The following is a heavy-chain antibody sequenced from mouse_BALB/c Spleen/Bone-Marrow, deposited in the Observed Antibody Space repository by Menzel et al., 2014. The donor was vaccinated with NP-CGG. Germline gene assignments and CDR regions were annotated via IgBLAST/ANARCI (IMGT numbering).Heavy chain of an antibody. D-gene: IGHD1-1*01. CDR2: IYPGNVNT. V-gene: IGHV1S56*01. Sequence: QVQLKESGPELVKPGASVRISCKASGYTFTSYYIHWVKQRPGQGLEWIGWIYPGNVNTKYNEKFKGKATLTADKSSSTAYMQLSSLTSEDSAVYFCARSLITTVVANYAMAYWGQGTSATVSS. J-gene: IGHJ4*01. CDR3: ARSLITTVVANYAMAY. CDR1: GYTFTSYY.